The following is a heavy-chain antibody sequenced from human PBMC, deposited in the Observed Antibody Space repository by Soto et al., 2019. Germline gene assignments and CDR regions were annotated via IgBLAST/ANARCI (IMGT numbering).Heavy chain of an antibody. D-gene: IGHD3-22*01. J-gene: IGHJ4*02. CDR1: GGTFSSYT. CDR3: ARGLHYDSISLDDY. Sequence: QVQLVQSGAEVKKPGSSVKVSCKASGGTFSSYTISWVRQAPGQGLEWMGRIIPILGIANYAQKFQGRVTITADKPXSTAYMELSSLRSEDTAVYYCARGLHYDSISLDDYWGQGTLVTVSS. V-gene: IGHV1-69*02. CDR2: IIPILGIA.